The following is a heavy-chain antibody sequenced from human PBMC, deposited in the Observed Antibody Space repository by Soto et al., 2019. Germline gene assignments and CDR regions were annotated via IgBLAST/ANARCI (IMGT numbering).Heavy chain of an antibody. V-gene: IGHV4-30-2*01. D-gene: IGHD6-19*01. CDR2: MYHSGST. J-gene: IGHJ4*02. CDR3: ARGLITGSHYSGGWYYFDS. Sequence: SETLSLTCAVSGGSISSGGYSWSWIRQQPGKGLKWIGYMYHSGSTYYNPSLKSRVNISVHTSNSQFSLELSSVTAADTAVYFCARGLITGSHYSGGWYYFDSWGQGTQVTVSS. CDR1: GGSISSGGYS.